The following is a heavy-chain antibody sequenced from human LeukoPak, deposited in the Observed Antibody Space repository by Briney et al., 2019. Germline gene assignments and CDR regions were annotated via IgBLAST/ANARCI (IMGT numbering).Heavy chain of an antibody. CDR2: ICYSYSGTT. Sequence: SETLSLTCTVSGGSISSSNYCWGWIRQPPGKGLEWIGSICYSYSGTTYYNPSLKSRLTISVDTSESQFSLKLSSVTAADTAIYFCVRDVPSGHFDYWGPGTLVTVSS. V-gene: IGHV4-39*07. D-gene: IGHD3-10*01. CDR3: VRDVPSGHFDY. CDR1: GGSISSSNYC. J-gene: IGHJ4*02.